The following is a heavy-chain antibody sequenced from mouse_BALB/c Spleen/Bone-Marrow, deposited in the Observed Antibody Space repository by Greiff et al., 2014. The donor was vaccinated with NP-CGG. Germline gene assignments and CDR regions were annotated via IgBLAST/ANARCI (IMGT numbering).Heavy chain of an antibody. CDR2: IDPANGNT. CDR3: ARSGWDEDY. V-gene: IGHV14-3*02. Sequence: EVQLQQSGAELVKPGASVKLSCTASGFNIKDTYMHWVKQRPEQGLEWIGRIDPANGNTKYDPKFQGKATITADTSSNTAHMQLSNQTSEDTAVYYGARSGWDEDYWRQGTTLAASS. CDR1: GFNIKDTY. J-gene: IGHJ2*01. D-gene: IGHD3-1*01.